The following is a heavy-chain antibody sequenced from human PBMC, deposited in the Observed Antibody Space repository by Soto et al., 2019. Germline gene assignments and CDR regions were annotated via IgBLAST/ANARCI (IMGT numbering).Heavy chain of an antibody. D-gene: IGHD6-13*01. CDR1: GFTFSSYA. CDR2: ISGSGGST. CDR3: AKDRAAAGTVPDAFDI. Sequence: GGSLRLSCAASGFTFSSYAMSWVRQAPGKGLEWVSAISGSGGSTYYADSVKGRFTISRDNSKNTLYLQMNSMRAEDTAVFYCAKDRAAAGTVPDAFDIWGQGTMVTVS. J-gene: IGHJ3*02. V-gene: IGHV3-23*01.